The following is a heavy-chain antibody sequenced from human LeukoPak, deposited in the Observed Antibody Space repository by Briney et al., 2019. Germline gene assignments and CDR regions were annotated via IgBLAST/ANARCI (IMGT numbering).Heavy chain of an antibody. CDR2: INPNSGGT. J-gene: IGHJ6*02. V-gene: IGHV1-2*02. CDR1: GYTFTGYY. CDR3: ARVRYCSSTSCYDYYYGMDV. Sequence: ASVTVSCKASGYTFTGYYMHWVRQAPGQGLEWMGWINPNSGGTNYAQKFQGRVTMTRDTSISTAYMELSRLRSDDTAVYYCARVRYCSSTSCYDYYYGMDVWGQGTTVTVSS. D-gene: IGHD2-2*01.